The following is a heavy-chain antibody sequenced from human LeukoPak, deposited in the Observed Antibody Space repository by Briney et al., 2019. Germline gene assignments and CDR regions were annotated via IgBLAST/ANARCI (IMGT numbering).Heavy chain of an antibody. CDR1: EFTFSSYS. CDR3: ARVRATYHIVGFFDY. J-gene: IGHJ4*02. Sequence: GGSPRLSCAASEFTFSSYSMNWVRQAPGKGLEWVSAISGSGGSTYYADSVKGRFTISRDNSKNTLYLQINSLRAEDTALYYCARVRATYHIVGFFDYWGQGTLVTVSS. CDR2: ISGSGGST. V-gene: IGHV3-23*01. D-gene: IGHD2-21*01.